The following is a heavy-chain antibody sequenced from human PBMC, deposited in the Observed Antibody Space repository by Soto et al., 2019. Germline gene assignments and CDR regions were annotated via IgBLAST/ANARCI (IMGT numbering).Heavy chain of an antibody. Sequence: QLQLQEPGPGLLKPSETLSLTCTVSGASISNSDYYWGWIRQPPGKGLEWIGSIFYNGNPYYSPSLKSRLTISRDTSKSQFSLKLSSVTAADTAVYFCARHQYGYGLDVWGQGTTVTVSS. D-gene: IGHD3-10*01. CDR1: GASISNSDYY. J-gene: IGHJ6*02. V-gene: IGHV4-39*01. CDR2: IFYNGNP. CDR3: ARHQYGYGLDV.